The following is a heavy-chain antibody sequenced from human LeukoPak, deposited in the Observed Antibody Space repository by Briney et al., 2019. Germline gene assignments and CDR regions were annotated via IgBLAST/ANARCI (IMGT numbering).Heavy chain of an antibody. CDR2: IYHSGST. CDR1: GYSISSGYY. CDR3: ARHLGYCSSTSCYPVYWFDP. V-gene: IGHV4-38-2*01. D-gene: IGHD2-2*01. Sequence: PSEALSLTCAVSGYSISSGYYWGWIRQPPGKGLEWIGSIYHSGSTYYNPSLKSRVTISVDTSKNQFSLKLSSVTAADRAVYYCARHLGYCSSTSCYPVYWFDPWGQGTLVTVSS. J-gene: IGHJ5*02.